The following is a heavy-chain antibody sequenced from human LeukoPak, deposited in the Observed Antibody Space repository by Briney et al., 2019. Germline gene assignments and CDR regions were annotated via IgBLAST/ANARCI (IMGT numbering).Heavy chain of an antibody. CDR1: GGSIRSSSYY. J-gene: IGHJ6*03. CDR2: IYYSGST. V-gene: IGHV4-39*01. CDR3: ATSNYSYYSMDV. Sequence: KPSETLSLTCTVSGGSIRSSSYYWGWIRQPPGKGLEWIGSIYYSGSTYYNPSLKSRVTISVDTSKNQFSLKLSSVTDADTAVYYCATSNYSYYSMDVWGKGTTVTVSS.